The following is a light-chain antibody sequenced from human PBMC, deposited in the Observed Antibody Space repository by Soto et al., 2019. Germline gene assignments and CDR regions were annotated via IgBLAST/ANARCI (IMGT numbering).Light chain of an antibody. Sequence: EIVLTQSPGTLSLSPGERATLSCRASQSVSNSYLAWYQQKPGQAPRLLIYGASSRATGIADRFSGSGSGTDLTLTISRLEPEDFAVYYCQQYGNSPPNTFGQGTKLEIK. CDR3: QQYGNSPPNT. CDR1: QSVSNSY. J-gene: IGKJ2*01. V-gene: IGKV3-20*01. CDR2: GAS.